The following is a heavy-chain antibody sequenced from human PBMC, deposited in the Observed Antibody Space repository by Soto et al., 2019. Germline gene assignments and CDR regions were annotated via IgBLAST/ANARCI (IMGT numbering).Heavy chain of an antibody. CDR2: FYFST. CDR1: GDSIVEYQ. V-gene: IGHV4-59*08. Sequence: SKTLSLTYTVSGDSIVEYQWSWVRQPPGKGLEWIGCFYFSTNYNPALNSRVTISVDRSKNHFSLKLTSVTAADTAVYFCARSNTRYSSPDYWGQGTLVTVSS. CDR3: ARSNTRYSSPDY. J-gene: IGHJ4*02. D-gene: IGHD3-22*01.